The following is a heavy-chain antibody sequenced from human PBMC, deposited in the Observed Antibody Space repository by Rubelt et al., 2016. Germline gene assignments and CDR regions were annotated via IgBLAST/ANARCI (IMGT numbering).Heavy chain of an antibody. CDR1: GGSFSGYY. Sequence: QVQLQQWGAGLLKPSETLSLTCAVYGGSFSGYYWSWIRQPPGKGLEWIGEINHSGSTYYNPSLKSRVPISVDTSKNQFSLKRSSVTAADTAVYYGARGRDGDGRGCGGQGILVTVSS. CDR2: INHSGST. D-gene: IGHD4-17*01. V-gene: IGHV4-34*01. CDR3: ARGRDGDGRGC. J-gene: IGHJ4*02.